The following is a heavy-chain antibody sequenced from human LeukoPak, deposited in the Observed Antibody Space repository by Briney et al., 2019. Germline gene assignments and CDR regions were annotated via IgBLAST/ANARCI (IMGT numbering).Heavy chain of an antibody. V-gene: IGHV1-2*02. D-gene: IGHD5-24*01. Sequence: ASVKVSCKASGYTFTGYYMHWVRQAPGQGLEWMGWINPNSGGTNYAQKFQGRVTMTRDTSISTAYMKLSRLRSDDTAVYYCGRAGDGYNWGAFDIWGQGTMVTVSS. CDR2: INPNSGGT. CDR1: GYTFTGYY. CDR3: GRAGDGYNWGAFDI. J-gene: IGHJ3*02.